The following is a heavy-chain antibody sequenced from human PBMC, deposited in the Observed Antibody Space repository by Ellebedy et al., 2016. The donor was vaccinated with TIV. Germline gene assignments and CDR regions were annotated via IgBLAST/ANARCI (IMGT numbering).Heavy chain of an antibody. D-gene: IGHD1-26*01. CDR3: ARLPTYYYYGMDV. V-gene: IGHV3-11*06. CDR1: GFTFSDYY. CDR2: ISSSSTYT. J-gene: IGHJ6*02. Sequence: GGSLRLSCAASGFTFSDYYMSWIRQAPGKGLEWVSYISSSSTYTNYADSVKGRFTISRDNAKNSLYLQMNSLRAEDTAVYYCARLPTYYYYGMDVWGQGTTVTVSS.